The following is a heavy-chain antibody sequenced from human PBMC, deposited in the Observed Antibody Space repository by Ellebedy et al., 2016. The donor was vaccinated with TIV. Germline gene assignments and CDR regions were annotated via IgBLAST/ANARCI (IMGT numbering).Heavy chain of an antibody. CDR3: ARERYSTSSTHY. V-gene: IGHV3-11*01. J-gene: IGHJ4*02. D-gene: IGHD6-6*01. CDR1: GFTFSDYN. Sequence: GGSLRLXXAASGFTFSDYNLNWIRQAPGKGLEWLSYISDSGSAIHYADSVQGRFTVSRDNTKNSLYLQMNSLGVEDTAVYYCARERYSTSSTHYWGQGALVTVSS. CDR2: ISDSGSAI.